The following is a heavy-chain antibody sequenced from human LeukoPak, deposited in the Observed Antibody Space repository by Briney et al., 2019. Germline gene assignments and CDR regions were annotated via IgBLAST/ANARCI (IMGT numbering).Heavy chain of an antibody. D-gene: IGHD3-10*01. V-gene: IGHV3-7*03. CDR2: IKQDGSEK. J-gene: IGHJ6*03. Sequence: GGSLRLSCAASGFTFSSYWMSWVRQAPGKGLEWVANIKQDGSEKYYVDSVKGRFTISRDNAKNSLYLQMNSLRAEDTAVYYCAKDLGDYYGSGSYYYYYYMDVWGKGTTVTVSS. CDR1: GFTFSSYW. CDR3: AKDLGDYYGSGSYYYYYYMDV.